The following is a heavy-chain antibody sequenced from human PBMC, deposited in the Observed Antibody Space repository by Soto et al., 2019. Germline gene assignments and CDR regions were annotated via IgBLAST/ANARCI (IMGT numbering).Heavy chain of an antibody. J-gene: IGHJ4*02. CDR1: GFTFSSYA. Sequence: PGGSLRLSCAASGFTFSSYALHWVRQAPGKGLEWVAVISYDGSNKYYADSVKGRFTISRDNSKNTLYLQMNSLRAEDTAVYYCARDGMIVGYYDYWGQGTLVTVSS. D-gene: IGHD3-22*01. CDR2: ISYDGSNK. V-gene: IGHV3-30-3*01. CDR3: ARDGMIVGYYDY.